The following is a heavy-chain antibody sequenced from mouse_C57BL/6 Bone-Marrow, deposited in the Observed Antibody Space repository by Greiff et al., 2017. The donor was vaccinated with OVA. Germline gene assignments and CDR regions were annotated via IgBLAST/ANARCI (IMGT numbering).Heavy chain of an antibody. V-gene: IGHV5-17*01. CDR3: ARKGETGTGDYYAMDY. CDR1: GFTFSDYG. CDR2: ISSGSSNI. Sequence: EVQGVESGGGLVKPGGSLKLSCAASGFTFSDYGMHWVRQAPEKGLEWVAYISSGSSNIYYADTVKGRFTISRDNAKNTLFLQMTRLRSEDTAMYYCARKGETGTGDYYAMDYGGQGTSVTVSS. J-gene: IGHJ4*01. D-gene: IGHD4-1*01.